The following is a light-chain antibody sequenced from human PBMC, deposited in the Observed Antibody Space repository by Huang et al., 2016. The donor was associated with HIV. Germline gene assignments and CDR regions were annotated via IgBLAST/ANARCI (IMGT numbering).Light chain of an antibody. J-gene: IGKJ2*01. CDR1: QDVSSN. V-gene: IGKV3-15*01. CDR3: QQYNNWPRT. CDR2: GAS. Sequence: ERVMTQSPDILSVSPGETATLSCRASQDVSSNLAWYRQKPGQAPSLRIYGASPRVSGIPARFNGSGSGIAFTLTISSVQSEDFAVYYCQQYNNWPRTFGQGTKLEIK.